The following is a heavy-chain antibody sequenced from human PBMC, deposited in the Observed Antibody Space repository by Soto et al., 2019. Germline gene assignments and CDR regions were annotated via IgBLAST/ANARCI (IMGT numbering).Heavy chain of an antibody. J-gene: IGHJ5*02. CDR3: ARYALGLSPWWYNWFDR. CDR2: ISDSGGSP. Sequence: VQLLESGGGLVQPGGSLRLSCAASGFTFSSYAMNWVRQTPGEGLEWVSGISDSGGSPYYADSVKGRFTISRDNSKKTLYLQMDSLSAEDTGVYYCARYALGLSPWWYNWFDRWGQGTLVSVSS. V-gene: IGHV3-23*01. CDR1: GFTFSSYA. D-gene: IGHD2-15*01.